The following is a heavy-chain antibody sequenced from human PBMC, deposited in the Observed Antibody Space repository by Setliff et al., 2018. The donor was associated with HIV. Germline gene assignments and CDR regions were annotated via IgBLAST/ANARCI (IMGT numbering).Heavy chain of an antibody. Sequence: PSETLSLTCTVSGGSMRSHYWSWIRQPPGKGLEWIGYIYYSGSTKHNPSLKSRVTISIAASVKGRFTISRDESKSIAYLQMNSLRAEDTAVYYCARGHYSSSSGWGQGALVTVSS. CDR1: GGSMRSHY. CDR2: IYYSGST. CDR3: SLRAEDTAVYYCARGHYSSSSG. J-gene: IGHJ4*02. V-gene: IGHV4-59*11. D-gene: IGHD6-6*01.